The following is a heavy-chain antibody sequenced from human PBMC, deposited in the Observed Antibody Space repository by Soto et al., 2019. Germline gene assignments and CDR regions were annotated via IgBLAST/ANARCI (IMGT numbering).Heavy chain of an antibody. D-gene: IGHD6-13*01. CDR3: ARSHDAAAGSPSFDY. V-gene: IGHV1-69*01. CDR2: IIPIFGTA. CDR1: GGTFSSYA. J-gene: IGHJ4*02. Sequence: QVQLVQSGAEVKKPGSSVKVSCKASGGTFSSYAISWVRQAPGQGLEWMGGIIPIFGTANYAQKFEGRVTITADESTSTAYMELSSLRSEDTAVYYCARSHDAAAGSPSFDYWGQGTLVTASS.